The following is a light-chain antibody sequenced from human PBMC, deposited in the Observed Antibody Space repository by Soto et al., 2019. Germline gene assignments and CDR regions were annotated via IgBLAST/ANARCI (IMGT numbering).Light chain of an antibody. CDR2: AAS. J-gene: IGKJ4*01. CDR3: QQHNDWPLT. CDR1: QSVGSN. Sequence: EIVLTQSPATLSLSPGERATLSCRASQSVGSNLAWYQQKPGQAPRLLIYAASTRATAFPARFSGSGSGTEFTLTITSLQSEDFAIYYCQQHNDWPLTFGGGTKVDIK. V-gene: IGKV3-15*01.